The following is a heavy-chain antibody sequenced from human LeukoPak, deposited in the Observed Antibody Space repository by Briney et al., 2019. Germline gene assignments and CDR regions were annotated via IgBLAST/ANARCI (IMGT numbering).Heavy chain of an antibody. CDR3: ARDPSNTSGFYAYLDS. V-gene: IGHV1-18*01. J-gene: IGHJ4*01. D-gene: IGHD6-19*01. CDR2: ISAYNGDT. Sequence: ASVTVSCKASGYTFTSHGISWVRRAPGHGLEWMGWISAYNGDTKYAQKTQGRVTMTTDASTSTAYMELRSLRSDDTAMYYCARDPSNTSGFYAYLDSWGQGTLVTVSS. CDR1: GYTFTSHG.